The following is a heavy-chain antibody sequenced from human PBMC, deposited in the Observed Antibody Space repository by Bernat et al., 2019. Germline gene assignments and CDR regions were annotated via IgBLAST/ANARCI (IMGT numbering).Heavy chain of an antibody. CDR1: GGSISSSSYY. D-gene: IGHD3-10*01. J-gene: IGHJ5*02. V-gene: IGHV4-39*01. Sequence: QLQLQESGPGLVKPSETLSLTCTVSGGSISSSSYYWGWIRQPPGKGLEWIGSIYYSGSTYYNPSLKSRVTISRDPAQKQFSPKLGYVTGAGTAVDYCARLGLVGGWPTDRFHPLGQGTLVTVSS. CDR3: ARLGLVGGWPTDRFHP. CDR2: IYYSGST.